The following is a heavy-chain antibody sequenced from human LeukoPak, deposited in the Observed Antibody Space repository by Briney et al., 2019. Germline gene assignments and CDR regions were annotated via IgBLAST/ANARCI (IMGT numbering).Heavy chain of an antibody. V-gene: IGHV2-70*11. Sequence: SGPALVKPTQTLTLTCTFSGFSLSTSGMCASWIRQPPGKALEWLARIDWDDDKYYSTSLKTRLTISRDTSKNRVVLTMTNMDPVDTATYYCARILLYSNTYYFDYWGQGTLVTVSS. D-gene: IGHD2-8*01. CDR2: IDWDDDK. CDR1: GFSLSTSGMC. CDR3: ARILLYSNTYYFDY. J-gene: IGHJ4*02.